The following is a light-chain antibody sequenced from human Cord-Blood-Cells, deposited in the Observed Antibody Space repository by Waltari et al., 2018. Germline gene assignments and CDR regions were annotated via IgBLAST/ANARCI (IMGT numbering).Light chain of an antibody. V-gene: IGLV4-69*01. CDR1: SGHSSYA. Sequence: QLVLTQSPSASASLGASVNLTCPLSSGHSSYAIAWHQQQPEKGPRYLMKLNSDGSHSKGDGIPDRFSGSSSGAERYLTISSLQSEDEADYYCQTWGTGIQVFGGGTKLTVL. CDR3: QTWGTGIQV. J-gene: IGLJ3*02. CDR2: LNSDGSH.